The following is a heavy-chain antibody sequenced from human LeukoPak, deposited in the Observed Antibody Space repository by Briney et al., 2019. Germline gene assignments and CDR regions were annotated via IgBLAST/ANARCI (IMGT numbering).Heavy chain of an antibody. J-gene: IGHJ3*02. D-gene: IGHD3-16*01. V-gene: IGHV1-18*01. CDR2: ISAYNGNT. CDR3: ARSPPVADYWGVNPDNAFDI. Sequence: ASVKVSCKASGYTFTSYGISWVRQAPGQGLEWMGWISAYNGNTNYAQKLQGRVTMTTDTSTRTAYMELRSLRSDDTAVYYCARSPPVADYWGVNPDNAFDIWGQGTMVTVSS. CDR1: GYTFTSYG.